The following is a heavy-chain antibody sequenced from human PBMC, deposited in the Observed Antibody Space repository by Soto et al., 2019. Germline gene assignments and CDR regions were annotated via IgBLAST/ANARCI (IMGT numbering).Heavy chain of an antibody. J-gene: IGHJ3*02. CDR1: GFICSSYD. CDR3: AKATATGGGAFDI. CDR2: ILVSDST. D-gene: IGHD2-8*02. V-gene: IGHV3-23*01. Sequence: WGSLRLSCAASGFICSSYDMSWVRQAPGKALEWVSTILVSDSTHYEDSVRGRFTISRDRSENTVYLQMNSLTAGDTAVYYCAKATATGGGAFDISGQGTMVTVSS.